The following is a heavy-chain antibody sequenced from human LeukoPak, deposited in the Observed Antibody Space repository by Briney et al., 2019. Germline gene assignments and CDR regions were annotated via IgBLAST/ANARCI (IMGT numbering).Heavy chain of an antibody. Sequence: PSETLSLTCTVSGGSITNYYRSWIRQPPGKGLEWIGNIFYSGSTSYNPSLKSRVTISVDTSKNQFSLKLSSVTAADTAVYYCARHASWLQLWLNYWGQGTLVTVSS. CDR2: IFYSGST. V-gene: IGHV4-59*08. D-gene: IGHD5-18*01. CDR1: GGSITNYY. CDR3: ARHASWLQLWLNY. J-gene: IGHJ4*02.